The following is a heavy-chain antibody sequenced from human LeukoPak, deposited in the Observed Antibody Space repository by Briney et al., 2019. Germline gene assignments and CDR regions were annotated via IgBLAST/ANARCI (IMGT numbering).Heavy chain of an antibody. CDR3: ARGARPPYYYASSGYLRYYYYMDV. J-gene: IGHJ6*03. Sequence: PSETLSLTCTVSGYSISNGYYWGWIRQSPGKGLEWVGSVSQRGSTYYNPSLRSRVTISVDTSKNQFSLKLSSVTAADPAVYYCARGARPPYYYASSGYLRYYYYMDVWGKGTTVTVSS. CDR2: VSQRGST. CDR1: GYSISNGYY. D-gene: IGHD3-22*01. V-gene: IGHV4-38-2*02.